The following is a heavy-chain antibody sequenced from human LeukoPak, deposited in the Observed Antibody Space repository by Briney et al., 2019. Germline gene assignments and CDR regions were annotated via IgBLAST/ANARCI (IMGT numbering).Heavy chain of an antibody. J-gene: IGHJ4*02. CDR1: GFTVSSNY. V-gene: IGHV3-23*01. CDR2: ISGSGGST. Sequence: GGSLRLSCAASGFTVSSNYMSWVRQAPGKGLEWVSAISGSGGSTYYADSVKGRFTISRDNSKNTLYLQMNSLRAEDTAVYYCAKYGDFWSGYFDYWGQGTLVTVSS. D-gene: IGHD3-3*01. CDR3: AKYGDFWSGYFDY.